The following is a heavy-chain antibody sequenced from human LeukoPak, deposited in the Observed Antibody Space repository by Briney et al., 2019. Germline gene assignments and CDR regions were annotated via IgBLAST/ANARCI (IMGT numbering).Heavy chain of an antibody. CDR1: GFTFSSYA. CDR3: ARGCSGGSCYFDLDY. CDR2: IYYSGST. J-gene: IGHJ4*02. Sequence: LRLSCAASGFTFSSYAMSWIRQHPGKGLEWIGYIYYSGSTYYNPSLKSRVTISVDTSKNQFSLKLSSVTAADTAVYYCARGCSGGSCYFDLDYWGQGTLVTVSS. V-gene: IGHV4-31*02. D-gene: IGHD2-15*01.